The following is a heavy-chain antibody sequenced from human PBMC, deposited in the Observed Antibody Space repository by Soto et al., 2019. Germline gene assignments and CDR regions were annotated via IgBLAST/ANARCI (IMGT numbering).Heavy chain of an antibody. V-gene: IGHV1-2*02. Sequence: ASVKVSCKASGYTFTGYYMHWVRQAPGQGLEWMGWINPNSGGTNYAQKFQGRVTMTRDTSISTAYMELSRLSSVTVADTAVYYCVRGSLYNFDSSGTELWFDPWGQGALVTVSS. CDR2: INPNSGGT. D-gene: IGHD6-19*01. CDR1: GYTFTGYY. CDR3: VRGSLYNFDSSGTELWFDP. J-gene: IGHJ5*02.